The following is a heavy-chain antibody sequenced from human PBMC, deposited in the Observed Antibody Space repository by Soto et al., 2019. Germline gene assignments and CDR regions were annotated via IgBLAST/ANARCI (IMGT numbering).Heavy chain of an antibody. CDR1: GYTFKHYY. J-gene: IGHJ1*01. D-gene: IGHD2-21*02. Sequence: QVQLVQSGAEVKKPGASVKVSCRTSGYTFKHYYIHWVRQAPGQGLEWLGIINPASGSTNYAHDFQGRVTLSMGTSTNKVYMELSGLRAEDTSIFYCARDLAAGDHWGQGTLVTVSS. V-gene: IGHV1-46*02. CDR3: ARDLAAGDH. CDR2: INPASGST.